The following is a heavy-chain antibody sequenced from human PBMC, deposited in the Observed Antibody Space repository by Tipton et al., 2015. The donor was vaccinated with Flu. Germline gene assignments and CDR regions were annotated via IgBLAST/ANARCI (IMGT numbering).Heavy chain of an antibody. Sequence: TLSLTCTVSGGSISSYYWSWIRQPPGKGLEWTGYIYYSGSTNYNPSLKSRVTISVDTSKNQFSLKLSSVTAADTAVYYCARGYCSGGNCYNAFDIWGQGTMVTVSS. CDR2: IYYSGST. D-gene: IGHD2-15*01. CDR1: GGSISSYY. V-gene: IGHV4-59*01. J-gene: IGHJ3*02. CDR3: ARGYCSGGNCYNAFDI.